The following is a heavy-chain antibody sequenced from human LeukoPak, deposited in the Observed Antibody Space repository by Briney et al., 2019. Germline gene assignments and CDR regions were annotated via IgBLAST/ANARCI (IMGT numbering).Heavy chain of an antibody. J-gene: IGHJ4*02. CDR1: GFTFSSYS. CDR3: AKDPRWLQVPLFDY. D-gene: IGHD5-24*01. V-gene: IGHV3-21*04. Sequence: GGSLRLSCAASGFTFSSYSMNWVRQAPGKGLEWVSSISSSSSYIYYADSVKGRFTISRDNSKNTLYLQMNSLRAEDTAVYYCAKDPRWLQVPLFDYWGQGTLVTVSS. CDR2: ISSSSSYI.